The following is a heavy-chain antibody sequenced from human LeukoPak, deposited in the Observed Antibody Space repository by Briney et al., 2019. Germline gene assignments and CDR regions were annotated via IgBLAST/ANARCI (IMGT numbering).Heavy chain of an antibody. CDR2: IYSGGRI. CDR1: GGSFRGNYY. CDR3: ARAPWAYGNYVHAFDI. D-gene: IGHD4-11*01. Sequence: SETLSLTCTVSGGSFRGNYYWAWIRQPPGQGLEWIGSIYSGGRIYYNPSLKSRVSISIDTSNNDLSLKVTSVTAADTAGYYCARAPWAYGNYVHAFDIWGQGTMVTVSS. J-gene: IGHJ3*02. V-gene: IGHV4-39*07.